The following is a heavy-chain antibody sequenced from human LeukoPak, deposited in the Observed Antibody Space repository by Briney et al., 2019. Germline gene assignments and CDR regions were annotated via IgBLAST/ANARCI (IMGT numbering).Heavy chain of an antibody. V-gene: IGHV3-66*01. J-gene: IGHJ4*02. CDR1: GFIVSNTY. CDR3: AGGYYYFDY. Sequence: SGVSLRLSCAASGFIVSNTYMSWVPQAPGKGLEWVSILYVGGGTHYADSVKGRFTFSRDSSQTTLYLQMNSLRAEDTAVYFCAGGYYYFDYCGQGTLVTVSS. D-gene: IGHD3-10*01. CDR2: LYVGGGT.